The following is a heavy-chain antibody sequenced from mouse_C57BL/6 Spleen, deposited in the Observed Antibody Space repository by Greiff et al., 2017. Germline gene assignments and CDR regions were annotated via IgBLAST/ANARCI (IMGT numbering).Heavy chain of an antibody. J-gene: IGHJ2*01. Sequence: VQLQQSGAELVKPGASVKMSCKASGYTFTSYWITWVKQRPGQGLEWIGDIYPGSGSTNYNEQFKSKATLTVDTSSSTAYMQLSSLTSEDSAVYYCARIPYDYDPYYFDYWGQGTTLTVSS. CDR2: IYPGSGST. CDR3: ARIPYDYDPYYFDY. V-gene: IGHV1-55*01. CDR1: GYTFTSYW. D-gene: IGHD2-4*01.